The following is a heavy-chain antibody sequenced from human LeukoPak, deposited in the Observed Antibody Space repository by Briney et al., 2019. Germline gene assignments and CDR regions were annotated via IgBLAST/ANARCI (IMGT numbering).Heavy chain of an antibody. CDR2: IYPGDSDT. D-gene: IGHD2-2*01. CDR1: GYSFTSYW. Sequence: GESLKISCKGSGYSFTSYWIGWVRQMPGKGLEWMGIIYPGDSDTRHSPSFQGQVTISADKSISTAYLQWSSLKASDTAMYYCARTTVVVPAALTFDYWGQGTLVTVSS. V-gene: IGHV5-51*01. CDR3: ARTTVVVPAALTFDY. J-gene: IGHJ4*02.